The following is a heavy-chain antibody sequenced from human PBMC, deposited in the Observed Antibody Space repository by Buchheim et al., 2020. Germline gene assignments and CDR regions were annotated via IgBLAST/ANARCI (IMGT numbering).Heavy chain of an antibody. Sequence: QVQLQESGPGLVKPSETLSLTCTVSGGSISSYYWSWIRQPPGKGLEWIGYIYYSGSTNYNPSLKSRVTISVDTSKNQFSLKLSSVTAADTAVYYCARSNSGLIGDWFDPWGQGTL. CDR2: IYYSGST. CDR1: GGSISSYY. J-gene: IGHJ5*02. V-gene: IGHV4-59*01. D-gene: IGHD3-22*01. CDR3: ARSNSGLIGDWFDP.